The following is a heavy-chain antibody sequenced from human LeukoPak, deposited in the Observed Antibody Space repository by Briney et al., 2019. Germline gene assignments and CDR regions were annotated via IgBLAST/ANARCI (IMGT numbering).Heavy chain of an antibody. CDR3: MRDPTNNSGRYAYFDY. CDR1: GYTFNHLG. D-gene: IGHD6-19*01. V-gene: IGHV1-18*01. Sequence: ASVTVSCKASGYTFNHLGISWVRQAPGQGLEWMGWISCYNGDTNYAQKFQGRVTMSTATSTSTAYMELTGLRSDDTAVYYCMRDPTNNSGRYAYFDYWGQGTLVTVSS. CDR2: ISCYNGDT. J-gene: IGHJ4*02.